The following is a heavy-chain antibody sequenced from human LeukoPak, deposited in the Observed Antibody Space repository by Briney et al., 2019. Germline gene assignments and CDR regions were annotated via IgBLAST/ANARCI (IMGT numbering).Heavy chain of an antibody. Sequence: GGSLRLSCAASGFTFSSYAMSWVRQAPGKGLEWVSAISGSGASTYYADSVKGRFTISRDNSKNTMYLQMNSLRAEDTAVYYCAFSRVGIEGAAIDYWGRGTLVTVSS. V-gene: IGHV3-23*01. CDR1: GFTFSSYA. CDR3: AFSRVGIEGAAIDY. CDR2: ISGSGAST. D-gene: IGHD6-13*01. J-gene: IGHJ4*02.